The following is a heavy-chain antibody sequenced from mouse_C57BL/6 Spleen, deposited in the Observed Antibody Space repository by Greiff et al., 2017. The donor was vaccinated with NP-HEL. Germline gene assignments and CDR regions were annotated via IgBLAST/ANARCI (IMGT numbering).Heavy chain of an antibody. Sequence: VQLQQPGAELVKPGASVKMSCKASGYTFTSYWITWVKQRPGQGLEWIGDIYPGSGSTNYNEKFKSKATLTVDTSSSTAYMQLSSLTSEDSAVYYCARSGDGSAWFAYWGQGTLVTVSA. CDR1: GYTFTSYW. D-gene: IGHD2-3*01. CDR2: IYPGSGST. CDR3: ARSGDGSAWFAY. J-gene: IGHJ3*01. V-gene: IGHV1-55*01.